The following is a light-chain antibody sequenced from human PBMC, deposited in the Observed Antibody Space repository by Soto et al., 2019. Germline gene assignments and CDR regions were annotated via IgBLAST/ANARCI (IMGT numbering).Light chain of an antibody. V-gene: IGLV1-44*01. CDR2: SNN. Sequence: QSVLTQPPSASGTPGQRVTISCSGSSSNIGSNTVNWHQQLPGTAPKLLIYSNNQRPSGVPDRFSGSKSDTSASLAISGLQSEDEADYYCAAWDDSLNGPVFGGGTKVTVL. J-gene: IGLJ3*02. CDR3: AAWDDSLNGPV. CDR1: SSNIGSNT.